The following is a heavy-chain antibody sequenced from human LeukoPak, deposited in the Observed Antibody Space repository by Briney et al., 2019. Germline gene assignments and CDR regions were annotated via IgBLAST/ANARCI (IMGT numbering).Heavy chain of an antibody. CDR3: ARIRGSYSDY. J-gene: IGHJ4*02. CDR1: GFTFSRNG. Sequence: PGGSLRLSCAASGFTFSRNGMHWVRQAPGKGLEWVAVISFDGSNKYYADSVKGRFTTSRDNSKNTLYLQMNSLRAEDTAVYYCARIRGSYSDYWGQGTLVTVSS. D-gene: IGHD1-26*01. CDR2: ISFDGSNK. V-gene: IGHV3-33*05.